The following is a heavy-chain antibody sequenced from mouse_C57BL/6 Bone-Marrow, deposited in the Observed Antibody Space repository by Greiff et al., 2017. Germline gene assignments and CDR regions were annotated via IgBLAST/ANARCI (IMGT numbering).Heavy chain of an antibody. CDR2: IHPSDSDS. CDR3: VTTARDWFAY. D-gene: IGHD1-2*01. CDR1: GYTFTSYW. Sequence: VHLHHPGAELVKPGASVKVSCKASGYTFTSYWMHWVKQRPGQGLEWIGRIHPSDSDSNYNQKFKGKATLTVDKSSSTAYMQLSSLTSEDSAVYYCVTTARDWFAYWGQGTLVTVSA. V-gene: IGHV1-74*01. J-gene: IGHJ3*01.